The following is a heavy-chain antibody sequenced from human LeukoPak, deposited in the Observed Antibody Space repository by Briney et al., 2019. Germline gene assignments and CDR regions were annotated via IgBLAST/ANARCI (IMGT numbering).Heavy chain of an antibody. Sequence: SETLSLTCTVSGGSINPYYWSWIRQPPGKGLERIGYVSSRGRTNYNPSLKGRVTISDDTSKNQFSLKLTSVTAADTAVYYCTRHGARRGKIDCWGLGTLVTVSS. CDR1: GGSINPYY. V-gene: IGHV4-59*08. J-gene: IGHJ4*02. D-gene: IGHD1-14*01. CDR3: TRHGARRGKIDC. CDR2: VSSRGRT.